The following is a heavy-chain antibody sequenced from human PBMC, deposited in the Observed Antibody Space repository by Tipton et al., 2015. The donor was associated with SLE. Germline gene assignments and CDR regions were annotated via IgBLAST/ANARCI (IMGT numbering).Heavy chain of an antibody. CDR3: ARGGKVVAGTERDFDS. CDR1: GGSISSSSYY. Sequence: TLSLTCTVSGGSISSSSYYWGWIRQPPEKGLEWIGEINHSGSTNYNPSLKSRVTISVDTSKNQFSLKLSSVTAADTAVYYCARGGKVVAGTERDFDSWGQGTPVTVSS. J-gene: IGHJ4*02. V-gene: IGHV4-39*07. D-gene: IGHD2-15*01. CDR2: INHSGST.